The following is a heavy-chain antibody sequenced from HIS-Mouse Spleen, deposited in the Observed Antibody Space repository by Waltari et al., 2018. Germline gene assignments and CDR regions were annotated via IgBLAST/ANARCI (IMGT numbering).Heavy chain of an antibody. Sequence: QLQLQESGPGLVKPSETLSLTCPVSGGSIRRSSYYWGWLRQPPGKGLEWIGSIYYSGSTYYNPSLKSRVTISVDTSKNQFSLKLSSVTAADTAVYYCAREIPYSSSWYDWYFDLWGRGTLVTVSS. CDR1: GGSIRRSSYY. J-gene: IGHJ2*01. CDR3: AREIPYSSSWYDWYFDL. CDR2: IYYSGST. D-gene: IGHD6-13*01. V-gene: IGHV4-39*07.